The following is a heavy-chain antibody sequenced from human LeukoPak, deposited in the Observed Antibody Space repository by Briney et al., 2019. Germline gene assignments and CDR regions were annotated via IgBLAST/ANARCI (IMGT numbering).Heavy chain of an antibody. J-gene: IGHJ4*02. CDR1: GITFSNYG. Sequence: GGSLRLSCAASGITFSNYGMHWVRQAPGKGLEWVAIIWYDGSNKYYADSVKGRFTISRDNSKNTLYLQMNSLRAEDTAVYYCARDRDVYSSRWNRNFAYWGQGTLVTVSA. D-gene: IGHD6-13*01. CDR3: ARDRDVYSSRWNRNFAY. CDR2: IWYDGSNK. V-gene: IGHV3-33*01.